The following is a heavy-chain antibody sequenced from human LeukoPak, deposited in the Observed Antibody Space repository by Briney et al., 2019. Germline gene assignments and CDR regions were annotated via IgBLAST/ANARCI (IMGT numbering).Heavy chain of an antibody. CDR3: AREGSSGYYSNFDY. CDR1: GGPFSSFH. Sequence: SETLSLTCTLSGGPFSSFHWSWIRQPPGKGLEWIGYIYYTGSTNYNPSLKSRVTISVDTSKNQFSLKLSSVTAADTAVYYCAREGSSGYYSNFDYWGQGTLVTVSS. V-gene: IGHV4-59*01. J-gene: IGHJ4*02. CDR2: IYYTGST. D-gene: IGHD3-22*01.